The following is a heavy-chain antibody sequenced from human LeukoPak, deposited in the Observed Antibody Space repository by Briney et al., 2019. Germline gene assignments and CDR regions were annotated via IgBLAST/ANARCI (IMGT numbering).Heavy chain of an antibody. D-gene: IGHD3-10*01. CDR2: ISGSGGST. CDR3: AKSGLWFGEFDY. CDR1: GLTFSSYA. V-gene: IGHV3-23*01. Sequence: PGGSLRLSCAASGLTFSSYAMSWVRQAPGKGLEWVSGISGSGGSTYYTDSVKGRFTISRDNSKNTLYLQMNSLRAEDTAVYYCAKSGLWFGEFDYWGQGTLVTVSS. J-gene: IGHJ4*02.